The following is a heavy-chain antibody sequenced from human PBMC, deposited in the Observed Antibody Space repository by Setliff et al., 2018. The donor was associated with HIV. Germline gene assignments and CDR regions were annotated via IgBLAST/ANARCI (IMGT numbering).Heavy chain of an antibody. V-gene: IGHV5-51*01. CDR3: ARHSHYDRSGYYYHKMPDDAFDI. Sequence: GESLKISCKASGYSFTGYWIGWARQMPGKGLEWMGIIYPGDSDTRYSPSFQGQVTISTDKSISTAFLQWSSLKASGTAMYYCARHSHYDRSGYYYHKMPDDAFDIWGQGTMVTVSS. D-gene: IGHD3-22*01. CDR1: GYSFTGYW. CDR2: IYPGDSDT. J-gene: IGHJ3*02.